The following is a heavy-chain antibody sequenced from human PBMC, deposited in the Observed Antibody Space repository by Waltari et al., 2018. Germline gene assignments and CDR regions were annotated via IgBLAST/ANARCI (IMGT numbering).Heavy chain of an antibody. D-gene: IGHD2-21*02. CDR3: AVQVAYCGGDCYTSP. CDR1: GYTFTSYD. J-gene: IGHJ5*02. CDR2: MNPNSGNT. V-gene: IGHV1-8*01. Sequence: QVQLVQSGAEVKKPGASVTVSCKASGYTFTSYDINWVRQATGQGLEWMGWMNPNSGNTGYAQKFQGRVTMTRNTSISTAYMELSSLRSEDTAVYYCAVQVAYCGGDCYTSPWGQGTLVTVSS.